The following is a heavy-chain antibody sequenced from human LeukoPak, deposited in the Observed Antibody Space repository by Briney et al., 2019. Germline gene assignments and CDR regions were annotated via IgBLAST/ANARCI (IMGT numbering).Heavy chain of an antibody. J-gene: IGHJ4*02. Sequence: GGSLRLSCAASGFTFSNYAMNWVRQAPGRGLEWVSAISGSGGSTYYADSVKGRFTISRDNSKNTLYLQMNSLRAEDTAVYYCAKDLAGSGSYSFDYWGQGTLVTVST. CDR1: GFTFSNYA. CDR3: AKDLAGSGSYSFDY. V-gene: IGHV3-23*01. D-gene: IGHD1-26*01. CDR2: ISGSGGST.